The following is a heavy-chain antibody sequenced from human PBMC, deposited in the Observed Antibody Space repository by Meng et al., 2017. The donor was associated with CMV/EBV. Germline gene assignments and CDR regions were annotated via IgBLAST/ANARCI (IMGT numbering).Heavy chain of an antibody. CDR1: GYTFTGYY. J-gene: IGHJ4*02. CDR2: INPNSGGT. D-gene: IGHD2-2*01. Sequence: ASVKVSCKASGYTFTGYYMHWVRQAPGQGLEWMGWINPNSGGTNYAQKFQGRVTMTRDTSISTAYLELSRLGSDDTAEYYCGGVCQSTSCYEVPDYWGQGTMVTVSS. CDR3: GGVCQSTSCYEVPDY. V-gene: IGHV1-2*02.